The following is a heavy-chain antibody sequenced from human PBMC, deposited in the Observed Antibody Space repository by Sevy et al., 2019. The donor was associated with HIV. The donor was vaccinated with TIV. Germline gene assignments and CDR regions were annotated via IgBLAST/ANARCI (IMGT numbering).Heavy chain of an antibody. J-gene: IGHJ3*02. D-gene: IGHD3-22*01. CDR2: ISSSGSTI. V-gene: IGHV3-11*01. CDR3: ARDIHPDYEDGSGYYHHALDI. Sequence: GGSLRLSCAASGFTFSDYYMSWIRQAPGKGLEWVSYISSSGSTIYYADSVKGRFTISRDNAKNSLYLQMNSLRAEDTAVYYCARDIHPDYEDGSGYYHHALDIWGQGTMVTVSS. CDR1: GFTFSDYY.